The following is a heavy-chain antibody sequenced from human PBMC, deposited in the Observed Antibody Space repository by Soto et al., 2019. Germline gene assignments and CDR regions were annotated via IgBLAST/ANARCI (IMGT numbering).Heavy chain of an antibody. D-gene: IGHD1-1*01. CDR1: GFTFSSYA. J-gene: IGHJ4*02. CDR3: AKADGTTNPIMPVDYFDY. V-gene: IGHV3-23*01. CDR2: ISGSGGST. Sequence: PGGSLRLSCAASGFTFSSYAMSWVRQAPGKGLEWVSAISGSGGSTYYADSVKGRFTISRDNSKNTLYLQMNSLRAEDTAVYYCAKADGTTNPIMPVDYFDYWGQGTLVTVSS.